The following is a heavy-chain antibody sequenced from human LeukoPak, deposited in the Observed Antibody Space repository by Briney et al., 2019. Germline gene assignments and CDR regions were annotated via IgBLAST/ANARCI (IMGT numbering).Heavy chain of an antibody. CDR2: ISGSGGRT. Sequence: GGSLRLSCAASGFSFNRYAVAWLRQAPGKGLEWVSSISGSGGRTFFADSVKGRFTVSRDNSVFLQMNSLRAEDTALYYCAQSTSMRYFFDLWGRGTLVTVSS. J-gene: IGHJ2*01. CDR1: GFSFNRYA. V-gene: IGHV3-23*01. CDR3: AQSTSMRYFFDL. D-gene: IGHD2-8*01.